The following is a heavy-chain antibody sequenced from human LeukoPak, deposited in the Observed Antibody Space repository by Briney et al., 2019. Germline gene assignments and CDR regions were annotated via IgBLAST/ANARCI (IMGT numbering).Heavy chain of an antibody. D-gene: IGHD2-15*01. V-gene: IGHV3-30-3*01. CDR1: GFTFSSYA. Sequence: GGSLRLSCAASGFTFSSYAMHWVRQAPGKGLEWVAVISYDGSNKYYADSVKGRFTISRDNSKNTLYLQMNSLRAEDTAVYYCARARRYCSGGSCYYFDYWDQGTLVTVSS. J-gene: IGHJ4*02. CDR3: ARARRYCSGGSCYYFDY. CDR2: ISYDGSNK.